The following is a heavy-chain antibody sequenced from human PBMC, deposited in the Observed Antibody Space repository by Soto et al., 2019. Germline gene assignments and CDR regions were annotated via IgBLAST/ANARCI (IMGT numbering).Heavy chain of an antibody. D-gene: IGHD5-18*01. Sequence: FLRLSCAASGFTFSNAWMRWVRQAPGKGLEWVGRIKSKTDGGTTDYAAPVKGRFTISRDNSKNTLYLQMNSLRTEDTAVYYCTTGGYSYGSYGYWGQGTLVTVSS. V-gene: IGHV3-15*01. CDR3: TTGGYSYGSYGY. J-gene: IGHJ4*02. CDR2: IKSKTDGGTT. CDR1: GFTFSNAW.